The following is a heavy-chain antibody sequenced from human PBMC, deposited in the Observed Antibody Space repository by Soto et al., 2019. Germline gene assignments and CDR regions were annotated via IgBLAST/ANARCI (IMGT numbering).Heavy chain of an antibody. Sequence: GGSLRLSCAASGFTFIAYGMHWVRQAPGKGLDWVAVISYDGSNKYYADSVKGRFTISRDNSKNTLYLQMNSLRAEDTAVYYCAKIAVENYYYYGMDVWGQGTTVTVSS. CDR3: AKIAVENYYYYGMDV. V-gene: IGHV3-30*18. J-gene: IGHJ6*02. D-gene: IGHD6-19*01. CDR2: ISYDGSNK. CDR1: GFTFIAYG.